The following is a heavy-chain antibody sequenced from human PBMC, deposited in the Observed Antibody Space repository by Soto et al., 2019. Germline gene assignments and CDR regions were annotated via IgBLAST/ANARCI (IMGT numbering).Heavy chain of an antibody. D-gene: IGHD3-22*01. V-gene: IGHV1-3*01. Sequence: GASVKVSCKASGYTFTSYAMHWVRQAPGQRLEWMGWINAGNGNTKYSQKFQGRVTITRDTSASTAYMELSSLRSEDTAVYYCARDASIGADYYYYYMDVWGKGTTVTVSS. CDR3: ARDASIGADYYYYYMDV. CDR1: GYTFTSYA. CDR2: INAGNGNT. J-gene: IGHJ6*03.